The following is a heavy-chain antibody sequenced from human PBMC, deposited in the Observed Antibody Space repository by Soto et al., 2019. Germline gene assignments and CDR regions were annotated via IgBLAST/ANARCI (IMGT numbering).Heavy chain of an antibody. CDR3: TSPNTIFGVAPNGDAFDI. CDR1: GFTFSNAW. J-gene: IGHJ3*02. CDR2: IKSKTDGGTT. D-gene: IGHD3-3*01. V-gene: IGHV3-15*01. Sequence: PGGSLRLSCAASGFTFSNAWMSWVRQAPGKGLEWVGRIKSKTDGGTTDYAAPVKGRFTISRDDSKNTLYLQMNSLKTEDTAVYYCTSPNTIFGVAPNGDAFDIWGQGTMVTVSS.